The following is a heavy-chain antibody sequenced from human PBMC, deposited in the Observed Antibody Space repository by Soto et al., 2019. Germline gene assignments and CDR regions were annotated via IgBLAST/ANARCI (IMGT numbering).Heavy chain of an antibody. D-gene: IGHD2-2*01. CDR3: ARGTEGYCSSTSCLKAVGNWFDP. CDR2: ISAYNGNT. Sequence: QVQLVQSGAEVKKPGASVKVSCKASGYTFTSYGISWVRQAPGQGLEWMGWISAYNGNTNYAQKLQGRVTMTTDTSTSTAYMGLRSLRSDDTAVYYCARGTEGYCSSTSCLKAVGNWFDPWGQGTLVTVSS. V-gene: IGHV1-18*01. CDR1: GYTFTSYG. J-gene: IGHJ5*02.